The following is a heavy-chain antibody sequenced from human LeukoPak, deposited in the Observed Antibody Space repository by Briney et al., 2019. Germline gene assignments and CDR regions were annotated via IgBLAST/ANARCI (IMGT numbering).Heavy chain of an antibody. CDR2: IYYSGST. D-gene: IGHD3-9*01. Sequence: PSETLSLTCTVSGGSLSSYFCTWIRQPPGKGLEWIGSIYYSGSTKYNPSLKSRVTKSVEMSKNQFSLKVSSVTAADTAVYYCARDRDYDILTGYYTPFDYWGQGTLVTVSS. CDR3: ARDRDYDILTGYYTPFDY. V-gene: IGHV4-59*12. J-gene: IGHJ4*02. CDR1: GGSLSSYF.